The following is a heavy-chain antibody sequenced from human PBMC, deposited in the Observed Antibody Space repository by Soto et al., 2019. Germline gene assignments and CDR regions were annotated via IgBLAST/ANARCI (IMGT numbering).Heavy chain of an antibody. V-gene: IGHV3-23*01. D-gene: IGHD3-22*01. CDR2: ISGSGGST. CDR1: GFTFSSYA. CDR3: AKDQSGNYYDSSGYYAGWFDP. J-gene: IGHJ5*02. Sequence: EVQLLESGGGLVQPGGSLRLSCAASGFTFSSYAMSWVRQAPGKGLEWVSAISGSGGSTYYADSVKGRFTISRDNSKNTLYLQMNSLRAEDTGVYYCAKDQSGNYYDSSGYYAGWFDPWGQGTLVTVSS.